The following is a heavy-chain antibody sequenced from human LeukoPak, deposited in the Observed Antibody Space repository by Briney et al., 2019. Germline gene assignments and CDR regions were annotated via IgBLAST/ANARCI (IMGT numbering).Heavy chain of an antibody. CDR1: GFTFDDYA. Sequence: GGSLRLSCAASGFTFDDYAIHWVRQAPGKGLEWVSGISWNSGSIGYADSVKGRFTISRDNAKNSLYLQMNSLRAEDTALYYRAKDGYCGSGSYYTRGYFDYWGQGTLVTVSS. V-gene: IGHV3-9*01. CDR3: AKDGYCGSGSYYTRGYFDY. CDR2: ISWNSGSI. D-gene: IGHD3-10*01. J-gene: IGHJ4*02.